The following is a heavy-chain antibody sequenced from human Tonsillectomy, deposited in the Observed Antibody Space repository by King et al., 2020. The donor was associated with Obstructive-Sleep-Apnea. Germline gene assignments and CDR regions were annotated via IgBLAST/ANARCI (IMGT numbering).Heavy chain of an antibody. CDR1: GFTFSTYG. V-gene: IGHV3-30*02. Sequence: VQLVESWGGVVQPGRSLRLSCAASGFTFSTYGMHWVRQAPGKGLEWVAFIRYDGTNKYYADSVKGRFTISKDNSSHTRYLQMNSLRAEETAGYYCAKEVYPSYFDYWGQGTLVTVSS. CDR3: AKEVYPSYFDY. J-gene: IGHJ4*02. CDR2: IRYDGTNK. D-gene: IGHD5/OR15-5a*01.